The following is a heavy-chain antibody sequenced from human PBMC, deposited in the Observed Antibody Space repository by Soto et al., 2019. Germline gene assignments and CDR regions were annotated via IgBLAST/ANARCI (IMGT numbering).Heavy chain of an antibody. Sequence: SGPTLVNPTQTLTLTCTFSGFSLSTRAVGVGGIRQPPGKALEWLALIYWNDDKRYIPSLKNSLTITQDTSKNHVVLTMTNMDPVDTAPYSCAHRHELGSFDIWGQGTKVTVSS. J-gene: IGHJ3*02. D-gene: IGHD1-26*01. CDR2: IYWNDDK. CDR3: AHRHELGSFDI. CDR1: GFSLSTRAVG. V-gene: IGHV2-5*01.